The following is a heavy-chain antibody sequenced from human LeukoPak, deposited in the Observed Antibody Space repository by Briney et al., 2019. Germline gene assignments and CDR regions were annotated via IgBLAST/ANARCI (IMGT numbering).Heavy chain of an antibody. CDR3: ARDWWGNGCSGGSCYSDYYYYYMDV. D-gene: IGHD2-15*01. CDR2: IIPIFGTA. J-gene: IGHJ6*03. Sequence: SVKVSCKASGYTFTSYGISWVRQAPGQGLEWMGRIIPIFGTANYAQKFQGRVTITTDESTSTAYMELSSLRSEDTAVYYCARDWWGNGCSGGSCYSDYYYYYMDVWGKGTTVTVSS. CDR1: GYTFTSYG. V-gene: IGHV1-69*05.